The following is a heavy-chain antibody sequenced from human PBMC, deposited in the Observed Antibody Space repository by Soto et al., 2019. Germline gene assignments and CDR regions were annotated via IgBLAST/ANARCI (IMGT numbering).Heavy chain of an antibody. CDR1: GGSISSGGYY. Sequence: PSETLSLTCTVSGGSISSGGYYWGWIRQPPGMGLEWIGSIYYSGTTYYNPSLQSRVTISVDTSKNQFSLNLSSVTAADTAVFYCARHNKVTSRQYSFDSWGQGTLVTVSS. CDR2: IYYSGTT. V-gene: IGHV4-39*01. J-gene: IGHJ4*01. CDR3: ARHNKVTSRQYSFDS. D-gene: IGHD2-2*01.